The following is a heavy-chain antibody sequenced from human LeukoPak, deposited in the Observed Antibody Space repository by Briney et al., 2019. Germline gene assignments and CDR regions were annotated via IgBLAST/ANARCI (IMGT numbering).Heavy chain of an antibody. Sequence: KTSETLSLTCTVSGGSISSYYWSWIRQPAGKRLEWIGRIYTSGSTNYNPSLKSRVTMSVDTSKNQFSLKLSSVTAADTAVYYCARDMFAAAGTHGWFDPWGQGTLVTVSS. CDR3: ARDMFAAAGTHGWFDP. CDR1: GGSISSYY. CDR2: IYTSGST. J-gene: IGHJ5*02. V-gene: IGHV4-4*07. D-gene: IGHD6-13*01.